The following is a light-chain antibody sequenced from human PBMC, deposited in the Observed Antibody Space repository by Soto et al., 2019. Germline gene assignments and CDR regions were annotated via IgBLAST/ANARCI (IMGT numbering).Light chain of an antibody. V-gene: IGKV1-5*03. Sequence: DIQMTQSPSTLSASVGDRVTITCRASQSLSSWLAWYQQKPGKAPKLLIYKASILESGVPSRFSGSGSGTEITLTIASLQPDDFATYYCQQYNTYSWTFGQGTKVDIK. CDR3: QQYNTYSWT. CDR1: QSLSSW. CDR2: KAS. J-gene: IGKJ1*01.